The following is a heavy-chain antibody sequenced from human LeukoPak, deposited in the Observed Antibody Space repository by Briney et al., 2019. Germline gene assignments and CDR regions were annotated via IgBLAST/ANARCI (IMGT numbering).Heavy chain of an antibody. CDR3: ARRVGRYFGERAYYYNYMDV. Sequence: SETLSLTCAVYGGSFSGYYWSWIRLPPGKGLEWIGEINHSGSTKSNPSLKSRVTISVDTSKNQFSLKLSSVTAADTSMYYCARRVGRYFGERAYYYNYMDVWGKGTTVTISS. V-gene: IGHV4-34*01. J-gene: IGHJ6*03. CDR1: GGSFSGYY. D-gene: IGHD3-10*01. CDR2: INHSGST.